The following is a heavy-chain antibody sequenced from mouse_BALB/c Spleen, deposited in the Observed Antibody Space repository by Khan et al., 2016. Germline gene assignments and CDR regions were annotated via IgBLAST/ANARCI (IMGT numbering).Heavy chain of an antibody. J-gene: IGHJ2*01. CDR1: GYSITSDYA. V-gene: IGHV3-2*02. Sequence: EVQLQESGPGLVKPSQSLSLTCTVTGYSITSDYAWNWLRQFPGNKLEWMGYITSSGYTGYHPFLKRRISITRDTSKNQFFLQLNSVTTEDTATYYCARSGNYFDYWGQGTTPTVSS. CDR3: ARSGNYFDY. CDR2: ITSSGYT. D-gene: IGHD1-1*01.